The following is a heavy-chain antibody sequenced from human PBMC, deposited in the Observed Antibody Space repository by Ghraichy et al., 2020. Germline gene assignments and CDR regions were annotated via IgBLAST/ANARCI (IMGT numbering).Heavy chain of an antibody. CDR1: GFTFSSYW. CDR2: INSDGSDS. CDR3: ASGGGHHAFDI. J-gene: IGHJ3*02. V-gene: IGHV3-74*01. D-gene: IGHD3-16*01. Sequence: GGSLRLSCVASGFTFSSYWIHWVRQAPGKGLVWVSRINSDGSDSIYADSVKGRFTTSRDNAKNTLYLQMSSLRADDTAVYYCASGGGHHAFDIWGQGTMVSVSS.